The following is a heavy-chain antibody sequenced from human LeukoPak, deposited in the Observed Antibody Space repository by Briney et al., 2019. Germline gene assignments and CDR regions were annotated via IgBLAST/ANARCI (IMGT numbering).Heavy chain of an antibody. V-gene: IGHV3-11*01. CDR3: ARDKYYDSSGSDDAFDI. J-gene: IGHJ3*02. CDR1: GFTFSDYY. D-gene: IGHD3-22*01. CDR2: ISSSGSTI. Sequence: GGALRLSCAASGFTFSDYYMSWIRQAPGKGQEWVSYISSSGSTIYYADSVKGRFTISRDNAKNSLYLQMNSLRAEDTAVYYCARDKYYDSSGSDDAFDIWGQGTTVTVSS.